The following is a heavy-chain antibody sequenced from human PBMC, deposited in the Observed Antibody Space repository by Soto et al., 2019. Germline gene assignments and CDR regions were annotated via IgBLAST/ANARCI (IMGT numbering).Heavy chain of an antibody. CDR2: ILPIFGTA. CDR1: GGTFSSYA. CDR3: ARDSPYSSSSLGIKKDYYYYGMDV. D-gene: IGHD6-6*01. V-gene: IGHV1-69*01. Sequence: QVQLVQSGAEVKKPGSSVKVSCKASGGTFSSYAISWVRQAPGQGLEWMGGILPIFGTANYAQKFQGRVTITADESTSTAYMELSSLRSEDTAVYYCARDSPYSSSSLGIKKDYYYYGMDVWGQGTTVTVSS. J-gene: IGHJ6*02.